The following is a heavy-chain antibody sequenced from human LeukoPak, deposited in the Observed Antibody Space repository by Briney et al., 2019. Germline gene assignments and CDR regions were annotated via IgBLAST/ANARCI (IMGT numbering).Heavy chain of an antibody. Sequence: ASVKVSCKTSRYTFTGYYIHWVRQAPGQGLEWLGWIDPSSGDTKYAQKFQGRVTITTDTSIRTAYMQLSRLGSGDTAVYYCARGIVIIPAAVPPYFDFWGQGSLITVSS. CDR3: ARGIVIIPAAVPPYFDF. CDR2: IDPSSGDT. J-gene: IGHJ4*02. V-gene: IGHV1-2*02. CDR1: RYTFTGYY. D-gene: IGHD2-2*01.